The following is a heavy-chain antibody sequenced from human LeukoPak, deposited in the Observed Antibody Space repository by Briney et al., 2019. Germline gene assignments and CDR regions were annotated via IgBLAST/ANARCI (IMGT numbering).Heavy chain of an antibody. V-gene: IGHV1-46*01. J-gene: IGHJ5*02. CDR3: ARGDDSSGYYPNWFDP. CDR1: GYTFTSYY. Sequence: APVKVSCKASGYTFTSYYMHWVRQAPGQGLEWMGIINPSGGSTSYAQKFQGRVTMTRDTSTSTVYMELSSLRSEDTAVYYCARGDDSSGYYPNWFDPWGQGTLVTVSS. CDR2: INPSGGST. D-gene: IGHD3-22*01.